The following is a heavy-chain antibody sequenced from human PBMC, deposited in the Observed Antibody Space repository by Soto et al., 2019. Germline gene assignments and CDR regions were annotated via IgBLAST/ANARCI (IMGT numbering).Heavy chain of an antibody. D-gene: IGHD2-15*01. V-gene: IGHV3-74*01. CDR1: GFTFSSYW. CDR3: AREVGNAVVVRGFDP. J-gene: IGHJ5*02. CDR2: INSDWSIT. Sequence: EVQLVESGGGLVQPGGSLRLSCAASGFTFSSYWMHWVRQVPGKGLVWVSRINSDWSITTYADSVNGRVTISRDNAKKTLYQQMSRLRADETAVYYCAREVGNAVVVRGFDPWGQGTLVTVSS.